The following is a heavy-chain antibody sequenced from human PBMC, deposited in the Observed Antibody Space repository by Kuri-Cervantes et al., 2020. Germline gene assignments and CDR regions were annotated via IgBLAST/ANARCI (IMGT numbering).Heavy chain of an antibody. J-gene: IGHJ4*02. V-gene: IGHV1-8*01. CDR1: GYTFTSYD. CDR3: ATNLGYCGGDCPQD. CDR2: MNPNSGNT. D-gene: IGHD2-21*02. Sequence: ASVKVSCKASGYTFTSYDINWVRQATGQGLEWMGWMNPNSGNTGYAQKFQGRVTMTEDTSTDTAYMELSSLRSEDTAVYYCATNLGYCGGDCPQDWGQGTLVTVSS.